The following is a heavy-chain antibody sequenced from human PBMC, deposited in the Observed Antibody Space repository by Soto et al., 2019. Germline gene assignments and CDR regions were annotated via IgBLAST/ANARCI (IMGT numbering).Heavy chain of an antibody. CDR1: GFTFSSYA. Sequence: GGSLRLSCAASGFTFSSYAMSWVRQAPGKGLEWVSAISGSGGSTYYADSVKGRFTISRDNSKNTLYLQMNSLRAEDTAVYYCAKDPCSGGSCYSGYFQHWARAPWSPSPQ. J-gene: IGHJ1*01. CDR2: ISGSGGST. V-gene: IGHV3-23*01. CDR3: AKDPCSGGSCYSGYFQH. D-gene: IGHD2-15*01.